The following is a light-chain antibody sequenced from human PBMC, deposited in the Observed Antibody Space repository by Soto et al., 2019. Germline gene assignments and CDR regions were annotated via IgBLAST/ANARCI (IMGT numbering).Light chain of an antibody. Sequence: EIVLTQSPGTLSLSPGERATLSCRASQSVTSGYLAWYQQKPGQAPRLLIYGTSSRAAGIPDRFSGSGSAADFALTISSLEPEDFAMYYCQQYDSSPRTFGQGTKVQIK. CDR3: QQYDSSPRT. CDR1: QSVTSGY. CDR2: GTS. J-gene: IGKJ1*01. V-gene: IGKV3-20*01.